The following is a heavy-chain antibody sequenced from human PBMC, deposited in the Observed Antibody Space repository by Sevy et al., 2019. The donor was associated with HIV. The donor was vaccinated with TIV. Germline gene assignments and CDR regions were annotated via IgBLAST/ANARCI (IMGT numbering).Heavy chain of an antibody. J-gene: IGHJ4*02. D-gene: IGHD3-22*01. CDR2: IKLDGSEK. V-gene: IGHV3-7*03. CDR1: GFSFSNYW. Sequence: GGSLRLSCAASGFSFSNYWMSWVRQAPGKGLEWVANIKLDGSEKYYVDSVKGRFTISRDNAKKSLYLQMNSLRTEDTAVYYCARDGLERREYYYDSSGYYYWGQGTLVTVSS. CDR3: ARDGLERREYYYDSSGYYY.